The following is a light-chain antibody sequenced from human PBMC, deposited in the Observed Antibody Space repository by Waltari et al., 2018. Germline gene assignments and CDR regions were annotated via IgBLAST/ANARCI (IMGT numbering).Light chain of an antibody. CDR3: SSFTTSTTLV. Sequence: QSALTQPASVSGSPGQSITIPCPGNSHDVGPYNYFLWYQQYPGKAPKLIIYDVNKRPSGISDRFSGSKSGNTASLTVSGLQPEDEADYHCSSFTTSTTLVFGGGTKLTVL. CDR2: DVN. CDR1: SHDVGPYNY. J-gene: IGLJ2*01. V-gene: IGLV2-14*03.